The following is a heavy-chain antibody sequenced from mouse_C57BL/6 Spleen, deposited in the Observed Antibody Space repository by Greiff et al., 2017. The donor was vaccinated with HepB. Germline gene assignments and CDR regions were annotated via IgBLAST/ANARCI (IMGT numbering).Heavy chain of an antibody. CDR3: ARGTTVVEIPFAY. Sequence: QVQLQQPGAELVMPGASVKLSCKASGYTFTSYWMHWVKQRPGQGLEWIGEIDPSDSYTNYNQKFKGKSTLTVDKSSSTAYMQLSSLTSEDSAVYYCARGTTVVEIPFAYWGQGTPVTVSA. D-gene: IGHD1-1*01. CDR1: GYTFTSYW. V-gene: IGHV1-69*01. CDR2: IDPSDSYT. J-gene: IGHJ3*01.